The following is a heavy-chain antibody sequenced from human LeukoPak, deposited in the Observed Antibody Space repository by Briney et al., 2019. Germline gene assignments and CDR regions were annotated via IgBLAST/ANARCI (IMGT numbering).Heavy chain of an antibody. CDR1: GCTFTSYG. Sequence: GASVKVSCKASGCTFTSYGISWVRQAPGQGLEWMGWISAYNGNTNYAQKLQGRVTMTTDTSTSTAYMELRSLRSDDTAVYYCARRYYDFWSGFPNWFDPWGQGTLVTVSS. V-gene: IGHV1-18*01. D-gene: IGHD3-3*01. CDR3: ARRYYDFWSGFPNWFDP. J-gene: IGHJ5*02. CDR2: ISAYNGNT.